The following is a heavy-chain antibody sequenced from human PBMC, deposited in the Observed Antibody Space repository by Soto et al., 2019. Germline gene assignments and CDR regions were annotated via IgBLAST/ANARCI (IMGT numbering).Heavy chain of an antibody. CDR1: GYTFTSYY. Sequence: QVPLVQSGAEVKKPGASVKVSCKASGYTFTSYYMHWVRQPPGQGLECMAIINPSGGSTSYAQKLQGRVTMTRHTSTSTGYVERSSLRSEVRAVYYCARDSGADYYYYGMDVWGQGATVTVSS. J-gene: IGHJ6*02. CDR2: INPSGGST. V-gene: IGHV1-46*03. CDR3: ARDSGADYYYYGMDV. D-gene: IGHD3-10*01.